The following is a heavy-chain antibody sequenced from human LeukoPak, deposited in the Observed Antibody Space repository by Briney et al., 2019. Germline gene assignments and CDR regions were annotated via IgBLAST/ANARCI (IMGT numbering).Heavy chain of an antibody. J-gene: IGHJ6*03. D-gene: IGHD1-14*01. CDR1: GGTFSSYA. CDR2: IIPIFDTG. V-gene: IGHV1-69*05. Sequence: ASVKVSCKASGGTFSSYAFSWVRQAPGQGLEWMGGIIPIFDTGNYAQKFQGRVTITTDESTSTAYKELSSLRSDDTAVYYCARVSDPLADYYYYMDVWGKGTTVTVSS. CDR3: ARVSDPLADYYYYMDV.